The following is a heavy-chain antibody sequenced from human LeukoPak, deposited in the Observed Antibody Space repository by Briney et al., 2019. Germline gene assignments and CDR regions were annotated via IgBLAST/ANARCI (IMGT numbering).Heavy chain of an antibody. CDR1: GVSLSGYY. CDR3: ARLLCGRGVGICHNH. D-gene: IGHD2-8*02. Sequence: PSETLSLTCAVSGVSLSGYYWSWIRQSPGKGLEWSGEVSPGGYTKYNPSLKSRVSISVDTPENQLSRRLYSLTAADTAIYYCARLLCGRGVGICHNHWAQVTLVIVSS. J-gene: IGHJ5*02. V-gene: IGHV4-34*01. CDR2: VSPGGYT.